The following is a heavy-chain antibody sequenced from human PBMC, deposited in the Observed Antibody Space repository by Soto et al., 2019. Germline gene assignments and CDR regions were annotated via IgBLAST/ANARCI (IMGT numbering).Heavy chain of an antibody. CDR3: TRGPRPISTGTGAY. Sequence: GGSLRLSCAASGFVFKMYWMHWVRQSPGKGLVWISRIYNDGTYSDYADSVRGRFTISRDNVNDTLYLQMNNLRAEDSGLYYCTRGPRPISTGTGAYWGQGTQVTVSS. D-gene: IGHD3-10*01. V-gene: IGHV3-74*01. J-gene: IGHJ4*02. CDR1: GFVFKMYW. CDR2: IYNDGTYS.